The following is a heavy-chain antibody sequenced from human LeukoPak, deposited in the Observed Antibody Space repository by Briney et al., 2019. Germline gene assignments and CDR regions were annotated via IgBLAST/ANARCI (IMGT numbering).Heavy chain of an antibody. Sequence: GGSLRLSCAASGFTFSSYAMHWVRQAPGKGLEWVAVISYDESNKYYADSVKGRFTISRDNSKNTLYLQMNSLRAEDTAVYYCARDRGRGIVVVIADWGQGTLVTVSS. CDR2: ISYDESNK. V-gene: IGHV3-30-3*01. CDR1: GFTFSSYA. J-gene: IGHJ4*02. CDR3: ARDRGRGIVVVIAD. D-gene: IGHD2-21*01.